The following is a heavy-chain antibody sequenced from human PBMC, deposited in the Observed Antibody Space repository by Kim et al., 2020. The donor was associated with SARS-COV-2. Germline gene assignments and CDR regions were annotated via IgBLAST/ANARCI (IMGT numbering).Heavy chain of an antibody. J-gene: IGHJ4*02. V-gene: IGHV5-51*01. Sequence: GESLKISCKGSGYSFTSYWIGWVRQMPGKGLEWMGIIYPGDSDTRYSPSFQGQVTISADKSISTAYLQWSSLKASDTAMYYCARLNSDSSGWSGYQKGGYFSPDYWGQGTLVTVSS. CDR2: IYPGDSDT. D-gene: IGHD6-19*01. CDR1: GYSFTSYW. CDR3: ARLNSDSSGWSGYQKGGYFSPDY.